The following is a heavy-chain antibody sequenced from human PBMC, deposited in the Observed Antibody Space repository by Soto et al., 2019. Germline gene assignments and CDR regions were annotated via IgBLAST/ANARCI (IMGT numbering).Heavy chain of an antibody. D-gene: IGHD2-8*01. CDR2: ISSSSSYI. J-gene: IGHJ6*02. Sequence: GSLRLSCAASGFTFSSYGMHWVRQAPGKGLEWVSSISSSSSYIYYADSVKGRFTISRDNAKNSLYLQMNSLRAEDTAVYYCARDWGTNGRFYYGMDVWGQGTTVTVSS. CDR3: ARDWGTNGRFYYGMDV. V-gene: IGHV3-21*01. CDR1: GFTFSSYG.